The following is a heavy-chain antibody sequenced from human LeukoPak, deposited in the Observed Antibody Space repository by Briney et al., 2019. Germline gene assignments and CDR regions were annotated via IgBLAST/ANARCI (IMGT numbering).Heavy chain of an antibody. CDR2: IKSKTDGGTT. J-gene: IGHJ6*02. D-gene: IGHD3-22*01. CDR3: TTDYYDSSGPPVPYGMDV. V-gene: IGHV3-15*01. Sequence: GGSLRLSCAASGFTFSNAWMSWVRQAPGKGLEWVGRIKSKTDGGTTDYAAPVKGRFTISRDDSKNTLYLQMNSLKTEDTAVYYCTTDYYDSSGPPVPYGMDVWGQGTTVTVSS. CDR1: GFTFSNAW.